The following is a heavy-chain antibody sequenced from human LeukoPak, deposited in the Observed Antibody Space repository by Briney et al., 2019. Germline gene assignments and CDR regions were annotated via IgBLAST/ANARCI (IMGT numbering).Heavy chain of an antibody. Sequence: GASVKVSCKASGYTFTSYGISWVRQAPGQGLEWMGWISAYNGNTNYAQKLQGRVTMTTDTSTSTAYMELRSLRSDDTAVYYCARDPTDRYSSSWYDYYYYYGMDVWGQGTTVTVSS. V-gene: IGHV1-18*01. CDR2: ISAYNGNT. CDR1: GYTFTSYG. J-gene: IGHJ6*02. D-gene: IGHD6-13*01. CDR3: ARDPTDRYSSSWYDYYYYYGMDV.